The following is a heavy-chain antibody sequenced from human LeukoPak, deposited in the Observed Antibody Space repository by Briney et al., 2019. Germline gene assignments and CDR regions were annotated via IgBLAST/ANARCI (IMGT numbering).Heavy chain of an antibody. Sequence: ASVKVSCKASGYIFTTYDINWVRQATGQGLEWMGWMNPNSGNTGYAQKFQGRVTMTRDTSISTAYMELSSLRSEDTAVYYCAKSRLLSSSWYGDSFDIWGQGTMVAVSS. CDR1: GYIFTTYD. D-gene: IGHD6-13*01. CDR3: AKSRLLSSSWYGDSFDI. J-gene: IGHJ3*02. V-gene: IGHV1-8*01. CDR2: MNPNSGNT.